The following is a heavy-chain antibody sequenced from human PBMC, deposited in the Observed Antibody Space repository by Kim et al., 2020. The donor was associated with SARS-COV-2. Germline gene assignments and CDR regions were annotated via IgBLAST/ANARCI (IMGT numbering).Heavy chain of an antibody. J-gene: IGHJ2*01. D-gene: IGHD2-21*02. Sequence: KYYVDSVKGRFTISRDNAKNSLYLQMNSLRAEDTAVYYCASHDSRGPFDLWGSGTLVTVSS. V-gene: IGHV3-7*03. CDR3: ASHDSRGPFDL. CDR2: K.